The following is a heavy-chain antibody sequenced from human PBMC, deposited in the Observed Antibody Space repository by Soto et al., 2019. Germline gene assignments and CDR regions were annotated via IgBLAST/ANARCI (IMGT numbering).Heavy chain of an antibody. Sequence: EVQLAESGGGLVQPGGSLRLSCAASGFTFNNFAVHWVRQAPGKGPEFVSGISSTGASIFYADSVKGRVTISRDNSKNTVNLQMGSLKPEDTAVYYCARARIGAAGTKYYFDYWGRGTLVTVSS. V-gene: IGHV3-64*07. J-gene: IGHJ4*02. D-gene: IGHD6-13*01. CDR3: ARARIGAAGTKYYFDY. CDR2: ISSTGASI. CDR1: GFTFNNFA.